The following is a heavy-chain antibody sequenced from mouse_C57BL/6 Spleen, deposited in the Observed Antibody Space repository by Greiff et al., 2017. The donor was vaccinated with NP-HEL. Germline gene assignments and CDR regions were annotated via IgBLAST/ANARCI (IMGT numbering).Heavy chain of an antibody. Sequence: QVQLKQPGAELVKPGASVKLSCKASGYTFTSYWMQWVKQRPGQGLEWIGEIDPSDSYTNYNQKFKGKATLTVDTSSSTAYMQLSSLTSEDSAVYYCARNGYGSSLGYYFDYWGQGTTLTVSS. J-gene: IGHJ2*01. CDR1: GYTFTSYW. CDR2: IDPSDSYT. V-gene: IGHV1-50*01. CDR3: ARNGYGSSLGYYFDY. D-gene: IGHD1-1*01.